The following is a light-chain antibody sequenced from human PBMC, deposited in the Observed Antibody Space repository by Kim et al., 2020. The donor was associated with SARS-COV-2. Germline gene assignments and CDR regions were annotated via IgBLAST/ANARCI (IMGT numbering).Light chain of an antibody. Sequence: QSALTQPASVSGSPGQSITISCNGTSSDVGYYTFVSWYQQHPGTAPKLLIYEVNNRPSGVSSRFSGSKSGDTASLTISGLQTEDEADYYCSSYTTSSTRIFGSGTKVTVL. CDR2: EVN. CDR1: SSDVGYYTF. V-gene: IGLV2-14*01. J-gene: IGLJ1*01. CDR3: SSYTTSSTRI.